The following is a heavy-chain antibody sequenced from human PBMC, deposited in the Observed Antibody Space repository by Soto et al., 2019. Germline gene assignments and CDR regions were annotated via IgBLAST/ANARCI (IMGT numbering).Heavy chain of an antibody. CDR3: ARAREYCSSGSCYPNWFDP. V-gene: IGHV3-30-3*01. D-gene: IGHD2-15*01. J-gene: IGHJ5*02. CDR1: GFTFSSYV. Sequence: QVQLVESGGGVVQPGRSQRLSCPASGFTFSSYVMHWVRQAPGKGLEWVAVTSYDGSNKYYADSVKGRFTISRDNSRNTLYLQMNSLRAEDTAVYYCARAREYCSSGSCYPNWFDPWGQGTLVTVSS. CDR2: TSYDGSNK.